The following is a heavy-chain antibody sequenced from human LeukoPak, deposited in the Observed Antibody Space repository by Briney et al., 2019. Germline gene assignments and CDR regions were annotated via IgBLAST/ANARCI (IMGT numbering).Heavy chain of an antibody. CDR1: GFTFSTFA. Sequence: GGSLRLSCAASGFTFSTFAMIWVRQPPGKGLEWVSSIFQGGGEIHYADSVRGRFTISRDNSKSTLFLQMSSLRAEDTAIYYCATYRQVLLPFEAWGQGTLVTVSS. J-gene: IGHJ5*02. V-gene: IGHV3-23*01. D-gene: IGHD5-18*01. CDR2: IFQGGGEI. CDR3: ATYRQVLLPFEA.